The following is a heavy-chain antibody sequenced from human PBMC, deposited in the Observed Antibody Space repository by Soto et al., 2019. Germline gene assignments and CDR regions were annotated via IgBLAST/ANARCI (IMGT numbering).Heavy chain of an antibody. J-gene: IGHJ5*02. Sequence: GGSLRLSCAASGFTFSSYWMHWVRQAPGKGLVWVSRINSDGSSTSYADSVKGRFTISRDNAKNTLYLQMNSLRAEDTAVYYCARGPLIAAAGIGNWFDPWGQGTLVTVSS. CDR3: ARGPLIAAAGIGNWFDP. V-gene: IGHV3-74*01. D-gene: IGHD6-13*01. CDR2: INSDGSST. CDR1: GFTFSSYW.